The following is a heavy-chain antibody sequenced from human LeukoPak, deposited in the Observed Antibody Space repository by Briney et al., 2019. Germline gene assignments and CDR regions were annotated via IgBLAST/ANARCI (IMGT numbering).Heavy chain of an antibody. CDR2: ISAYNGNT. CDR3: ARGTMVRGVILNFDY. Sequence: ASVKVSCKASGYTFTSYGISWVRQAPGQGLEWMGWISAYNGNTNYAQKLQGRVTMTTDTSTSTAYMELRSRRSDDTAVYYCARGTMVRGVILNFDYWGQGTLVTVSS. J-gene: IGHJ4*02. CDR1: GYTFTSYG. V-gene: IGHV1-18*04. D-gene: IGHD3-10*01.